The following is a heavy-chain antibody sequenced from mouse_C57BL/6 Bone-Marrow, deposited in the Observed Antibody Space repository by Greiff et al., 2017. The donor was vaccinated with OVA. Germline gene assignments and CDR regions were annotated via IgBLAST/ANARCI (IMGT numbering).Heavy chain of an antibody. CDR3: ARTTVVDYYAMDY. V-gene: IGHV1-9*01. Sequence: VQLQQSGAELMKPGASVKLSCKATGYTFTGYWIEWVKQRPGHGLEWIGEILPGSDSTNYNEKFKSKATFTADTSSNTAYMQLSSLTTEDSAIYYCARTTVVDYYAMDYWGQGTSVTVSS. D-gene: IGHD1-1*01. J-gene: IGHJ4*01. CDR1: GYTFTGYW. CDR2: ILPGSDST.